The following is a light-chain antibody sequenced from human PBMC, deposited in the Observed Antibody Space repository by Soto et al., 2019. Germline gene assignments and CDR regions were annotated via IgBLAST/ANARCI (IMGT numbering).Light chain of an antibody. Sequence: QSALTQPPSASGSPGQSVTISCTGTINDVGGYNYVSWYQHYPGEAPKLMIYEVVKRPSGVPDRFSGSKSGNTASLTVSGLQAEDEADYYCCSYAGHTNVLFGGGTMLTVL. V-gene: IGLV2-8*01. CDR1: INDVGGYNY. J-gene: IGLJ2*01. CDR3: CSYAGHTNVL. CDR2: EVV.